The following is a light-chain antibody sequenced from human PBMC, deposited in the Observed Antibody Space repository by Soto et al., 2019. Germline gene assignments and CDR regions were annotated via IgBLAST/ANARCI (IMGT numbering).Light chain of an antibody. J-gene: IGLJ3*02. CDR3: NSHTSSSTLWV. Sequence: QSALTQPASVSGSPGQSITISCTGTSSDVGGYNHVSWYQQHPGKAPKLMIYEVSNRPSGVSNRFSGSKSGNTASLTISGLQAEDEADYYCNSHTSSSTLWVFGGGTKVTVL. CDR1: SSDVGGYNH. V-gene: IGLV2-14*01. CDR2: EVS.